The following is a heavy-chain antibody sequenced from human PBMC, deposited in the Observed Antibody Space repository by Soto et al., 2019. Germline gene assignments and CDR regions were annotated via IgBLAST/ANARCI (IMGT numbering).Heavy chain of an antibody. CDR2: ISWNSGSI. D-gene: IGHD3-3*01. CDR1: GFTFDDYA. J-gene: IGHJ3*02. CDR3: VKDGLTSIFGVVSDGSDI. V-gene: IGHV3-9*01. Sequence: EVQLVESGGGLVQPGRSLRLSCAASGFTFDDYAMYWVRQVPGKGLEWVSGISWNSGSIGYADSVKGRFTISRDNAKKSLYLQMNSLRPEDTALYYCVKDGLTSIFGVVSDGSDIWGQGTMVTVSS.